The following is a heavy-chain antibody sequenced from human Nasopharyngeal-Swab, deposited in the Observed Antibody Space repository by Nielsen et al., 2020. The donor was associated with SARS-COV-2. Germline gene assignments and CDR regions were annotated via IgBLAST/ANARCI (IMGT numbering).Heavy chain of an antibody. CDR3: VRGGNWQFDY. CDR1: GGSISSSSYY. CDR2: IYYSGST. Sequence: GSLRLSCTVSGGSISSSSYYWGWIRQPPGKGLEWIGSIYYSGSTYYNPSLKSRVTISVDTSKNQFSLNLSSVTAADTAVYYCVRGGNWQFDYWGQGTLVTVSS. V-gene: IGHV4-39*07. J-gene: IGHJ4*02. D-gene: IGHD1-1*01.